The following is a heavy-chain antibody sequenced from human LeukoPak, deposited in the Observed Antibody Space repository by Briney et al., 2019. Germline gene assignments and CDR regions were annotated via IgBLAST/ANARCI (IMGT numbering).Heavy chain of an antibody. D-gene: IGHD3-22*01. CDR3: ARDLDDYYDSSGYYFDY. CDR2: ISSSGSTI. Sequence: GGSLRLSCAASGFTFSDYYMSWIRQAPGKGLEWVSHISSSGSTIYYADSVKGRFTISRDNAKNSLYLQMNSLRAEDTAVYYCARDLDDYYDSSGYYFDYWGQGTLVTVSS. J-gene: IGHJ4*02. V-gene: IGHV3-11*01. CDR1: GFTFSDYY.